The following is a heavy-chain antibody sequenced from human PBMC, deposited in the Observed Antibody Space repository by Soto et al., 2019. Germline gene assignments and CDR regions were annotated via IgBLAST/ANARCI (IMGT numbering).Heavy chain of an antibody. CDR1: GFTFSNYA. CDR2: LSGSGDRA. J-gene: IGHJ4*02. CDR3: AKDRDGINWNYFDC. Sequence: GGSLRLSCAASGFTFSNYAMIWVRQAPGKGLEWVSTLSGSGDRAYYADSVKGRFIISRDDSKNTLYLQMNSLRAEDTAIYYCAKDRDGINWNYFDCWGQGTLVTVSS. D-gene: IGHD1-1*01. V-gene: IGHV3-23*01.